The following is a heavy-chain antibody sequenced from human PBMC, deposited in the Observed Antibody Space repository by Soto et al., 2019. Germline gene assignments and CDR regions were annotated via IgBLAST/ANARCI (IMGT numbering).Heavy chain of an antibody. CDR3: ASHPRDSSGYWYYFDY. Sequence: EVQLVESGGGLVKPGGSLRLSCAASGFTFSSYSMNWVRRAPGKGWEGVSSISSSSSYIYYADSVKGRFTISRDNAKNSLYLQMNSLRAEDTAVYYCASHPRDSSGYWYYFDYWGQGTLVTVSS. D-gene: IGHD3-22*01. CDR2: ISSSSSYI. V-gene: IGHV3-21*01. J-gene: IGHJ4*02. CDR1: GFTFSSYS.